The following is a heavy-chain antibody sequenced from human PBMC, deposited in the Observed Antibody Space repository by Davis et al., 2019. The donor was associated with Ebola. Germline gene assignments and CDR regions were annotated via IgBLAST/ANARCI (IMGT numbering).Heavy chain of an antibody. J-gene: IGHJ3*02. CDR1: GYTFTGYY. CDR2: INPNSGGT. Sequence: ASVKVSCKASGYTFTGYYMHWVRQAPGQSLEWMGRINPNSGGTNYAQKFQGRVTMTRDTSISTAYMEVSRLRSDDTAVYYCARGLGYCSGDSCLDAFDIWGQGTMVTVSS. CDR3: ARGLGYCSGDSCLDAFDI. V-gene: IGHV1-2*06. D-gene: IGHD2-15*01.